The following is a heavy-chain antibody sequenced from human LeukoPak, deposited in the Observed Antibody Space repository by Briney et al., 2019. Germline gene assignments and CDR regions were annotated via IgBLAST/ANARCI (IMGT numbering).Heavy chain of an antibody. Sequence: GGSLSLSCAASGFTFSSYWMSWVRQAPGKGLEWVANIKQDGSEKYYADSVKGRFTISRDNSKNTLYLQMNSLRAEDTAVYYCANGDYYDSSGYENFDYWGQGTLVTVSS. V-gene: IGHV3-7*01. CDR1: GFTFSSYW. D-gene: IGHD3-22*01. J-gene: IGHJ4*02. CDR3: ANGDYYDSSGYENFDY. CDR2: IKQDGSEK.